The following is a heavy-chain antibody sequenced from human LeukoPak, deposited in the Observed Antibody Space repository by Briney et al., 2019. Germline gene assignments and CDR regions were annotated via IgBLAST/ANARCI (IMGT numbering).Heavy chain of an antibody. Sequence: GGSLRLSCAASGFTFSSYSMNWVRQAPGKGLEWVSSISSSSSYIYYADSVKGRFTISRDNAKNSLYLQMNSLRAEDTAVYYCARESSLRYFDWLLDDYWGQGTLVTVSS. CDR1: GFTFSSYS. V-gene: IGHV3-21*01. D-gene: IGHD3-9*01. CDR3: ARESSLRYFDWLLDDY. CDR2: ISSSSSYI. J-gene: IGHJ4*02.